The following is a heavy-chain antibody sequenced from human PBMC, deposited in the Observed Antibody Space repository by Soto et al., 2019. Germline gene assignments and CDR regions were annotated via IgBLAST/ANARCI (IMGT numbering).Heavy chain of an antibody. D-gene: IGHD3-22*01. Sequence: EVQLVESGGGLVKPGGSLRLSCAASGFTFSSYSMNWVRQSPGKGLEWVSSISSSSSYIYYADSVKGRFTISRDNAKNSLYVQMNSLRAEDTAVYYCARDSMDYYDSSRYLSPFDYWGQGTLVTVSS. CDR1: GFTFSSYS. V-gene: IGHV3-21*01. J-gene: IGHJ4*02. CDR3: ARDSMDYYDSSRYLSPFDY. CDR2: ISSSSSYI.